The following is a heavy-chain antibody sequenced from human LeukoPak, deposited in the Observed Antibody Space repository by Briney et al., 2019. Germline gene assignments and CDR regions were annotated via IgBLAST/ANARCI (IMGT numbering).Heavy chain of an antibody. D-gene: IGHD6-19*01. J-gene: IGHJ4*02. CDR1: GGSFSGYY. Sequence: SETLSLTCAVYGGSFSGYYWSWIRQPPGKGLEWIGEINHSGSTNYNPSLKSRVTISVDTSKNQFSLKLSSVTAADTAVYYCARTVAGTNYFGYWGQGTLVTVSS. V-gene: IGHV4-34*01. CDR2: INHSGST. CDR3: ARTVAGTNYFGY.